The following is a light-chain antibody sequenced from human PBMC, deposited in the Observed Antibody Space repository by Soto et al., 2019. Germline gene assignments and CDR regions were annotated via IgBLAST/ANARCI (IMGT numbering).Light chain of an antibody. V-gene: IGLV1-51*01. CDR2: DNN. CDR1: SSNIGNNY. Sequence: QSVLTQPPSVSAAPGQKVTISCSGSSSNIGNNYVSWYQQLPGTAPKLLIYDNNQRPSGIPDRFSASKSGTSATLAITGLQTGDDADYYCGTWDSSLSANVFGTGTKLTVL. J-gene: IGLJ1*01. CDR3: GTWDSSLSANV.